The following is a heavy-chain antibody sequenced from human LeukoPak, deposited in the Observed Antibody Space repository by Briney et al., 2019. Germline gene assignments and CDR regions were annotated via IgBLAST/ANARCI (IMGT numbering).Heavy chain of an antibody. CDR3: ARGITYYDLWSGYLNWFDP. V-gene: IGHV4-39*07. CDR1: GVSISSSNSY. Sequence: PSETLSLTCTVSGVSISSSNSYWGWIRQPPGKGLEWIGSIYYSGNTYYNASLKSQVSISIDTSKNQFSLKLSSVTAADTAVYYCARGITYYDLWSGYLNWFDPWGQGTLVTVSS. D-gene: IGHD3-3*01. CDR2: IYYSGNT. J-gene: IGHJ5*02.